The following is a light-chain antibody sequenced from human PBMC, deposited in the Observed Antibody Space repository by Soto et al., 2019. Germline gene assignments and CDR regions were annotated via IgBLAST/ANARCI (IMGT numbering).Light chain of an antibody. Sequence: QSVLTQAPSASVTPGQRVTISCSGSTSNIGSSSVTWYQQLPGTAPKLLIYSNDQRPSGVPDRFSGSKSGTSASLAISGLQSEDEADYYCAAWDDSLSAWVFGGGTKVTVL. V-gene: IGLV1-44*01. CDR1: TSNIGSSS. J-gene: IGLJ3*02. CDR3: AAWDDSLSAWV. CDR2: SND.